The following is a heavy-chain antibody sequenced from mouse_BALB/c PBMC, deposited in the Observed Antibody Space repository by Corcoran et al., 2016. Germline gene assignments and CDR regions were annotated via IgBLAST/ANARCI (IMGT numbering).Heavy chain of an antibody. CDR1: GYTFTNYG. V-gene: IGHV9-1*02. J-gene: IGHJ2*01. CDR3: ALDRYGYFDY. CDR2: INTYTGEP. D-gene: IGHD2-14*01. Sequence: QIQLGQSGPELKKPRETVKISCKASGYTFTNYGMNWVKQAPGKGLKWMGWINTYTGEPTYADDFKGRFAFSLETSASTAYLQINNLKNEDMATYFCALDRYGYFDYWGQGTTLTVS.